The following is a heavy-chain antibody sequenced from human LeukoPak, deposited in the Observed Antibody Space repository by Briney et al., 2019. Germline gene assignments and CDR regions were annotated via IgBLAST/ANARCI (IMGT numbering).Heavy chain of an antibody. V-gene: IGHV3-33*01. D-gene: IGHD6-6*01. CDR1: GFTFSSYG. CDR2: IWYNGSNK. J-gene: IGHJ4*02. CDR3: ARGAYSSSNFGLDY. Sequence: GGSLRLSCAASGFTFSSYGMHWVRQAPGKGLEWVAVIWYNGSNKYYADSVKGRFTISRDNSKNTLYLQMNSLRAEDTAVYYCARGAYSSSNFGLDYWGQGTLVTVSS.